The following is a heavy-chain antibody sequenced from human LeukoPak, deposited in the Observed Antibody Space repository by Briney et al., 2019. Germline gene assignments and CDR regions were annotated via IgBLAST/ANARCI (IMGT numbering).Heavy chain of an antibody. Sequence: SETLSLTCTVSGGSINGYYWSWTRQPPGKGLEWIGYIFYSGSTDYNPSLKSRVTISVDTSKNQFSLKLSSVTATDTAVYYCARASYYYGSGSYQAFDYWGQGTLVTVSS. CDR1: GGSINGYY. D-gene: IGHD3-10*01. CDR2: IFYSGST. CDR3: ARASYYYGSGSYQAFDY. J-gene: IGHJ4*02. V-gene: IGHV4-59*01.